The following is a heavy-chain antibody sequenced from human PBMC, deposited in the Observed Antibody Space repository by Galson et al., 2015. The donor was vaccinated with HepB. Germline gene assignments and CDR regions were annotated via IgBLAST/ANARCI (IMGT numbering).Heavy chain of an antibody. V-gene: IGHV1-69*13. Sequence: SVKASCKASGGVFDSSTISWVRQAPGRGLEWMGGLIPTLGSANYTQKFQGRATFTADASTRTAYMDLRGLTSEDTAVYYCATVKIVFHYYFCMDVWGNGTSVTVSS. CDR2: LIPTLGSA. D-gene: IGHD2-15*01. J-gene: IGHJ6*04. CDR3: ATVKIVFHYYFCMDV. CDR1: GGVFDSST.